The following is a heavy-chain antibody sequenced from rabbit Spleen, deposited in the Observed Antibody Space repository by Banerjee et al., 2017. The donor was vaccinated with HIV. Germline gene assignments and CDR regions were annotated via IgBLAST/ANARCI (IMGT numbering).Heavy chain of an antibody. J-gene: IGHJ2*01. CDR2: IDTNDGDT. D-gene: IGHD1-1*01. CDR3: ARNYVNAFDP. CDR1: GFTLSSYY. V-gene: IGHV1S45*01. Sequence: QEQLKESGGGLVQPGGSLKLSCKASGFTLSSYYMCWVRQAPGKGLEWIACIDTNDGDTDYANWPKGRFTISKTSSTTVTLQMTSLTAADTATYFCARNYVNAFDPWGQGTLVTVS.